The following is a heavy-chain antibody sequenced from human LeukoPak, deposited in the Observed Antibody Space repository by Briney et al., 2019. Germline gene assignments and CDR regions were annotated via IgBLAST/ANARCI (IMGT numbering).Heavy chain of an antibody. CDR3: ARDRAGFDY. V-gene: IGHV3-43*01. CDR2: ISWDGGST. J-gene: IGHJ4*02. Sequence: GGSLRLSCAASGFTFDDYTMHWVRQAPGKGLEWVSLISWDGGSTYYADSVKGRFTISRDNAKNSLYLQMNSLRAEDTAVYYCARDRAGFDYWGQGTLVTVSS. CDR1: GFTFDDYT.